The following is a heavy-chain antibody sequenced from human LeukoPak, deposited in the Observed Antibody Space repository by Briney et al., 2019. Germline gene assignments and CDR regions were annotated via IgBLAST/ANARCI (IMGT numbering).Heavy chain of an antibody. J-gene: IGHJ6*02. V-gene: IGHV4-59*08. D-gene: IGHD6-13*01. CDR2: IYNSGST. CDR1: GGSLSTYY. Sequence: ETLSLTCSVSGGSLSTYYWSWIRQPPGKGLEWIGFIYNSGSTNYNPSLKSRVTISVDTSKNQFPLKLSSVTAADTAVYYCARLEAAAGPYYYFYGMDVWGQGTTVTVSS. CDR3: ARLEAAAGPYYYFYGMDV.